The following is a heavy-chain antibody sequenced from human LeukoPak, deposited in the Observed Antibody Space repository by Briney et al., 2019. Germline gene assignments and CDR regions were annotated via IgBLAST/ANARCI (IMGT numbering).Heavy chain of an antibody. J-gene: IGHJ4*02. Sequence: GGSLRLSCAASGFTFSSYAMSWVRQAPGKGLEWVSAISGSGGSTYYADSVKGRFTISRDNAKNSLYLQMNSLRAEDTALYYCASSLVAGRNFDYWGQGTLVTVSS. CDR2: ISGSGGST. CDR1: GFTFSSYA. V-gene: IGHV3-23*01. CDR3: ASSLVAGRNFDY. D-gene: IGHD6-19*01.